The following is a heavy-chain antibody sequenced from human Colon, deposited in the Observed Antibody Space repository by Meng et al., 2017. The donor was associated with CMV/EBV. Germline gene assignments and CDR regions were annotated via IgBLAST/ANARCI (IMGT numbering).Heavy chain of an antibody. CDR2: ITWNSGTT. J-gene: IGHJ4*02. CDR3: VKDLSGYTLGSTPSPG. Sequence: FIFDDFAMHWVRQAPGKGLEWVSGITWNSGTTGYADSVKGRFTISRDNAKNSLYLQMNSLRPEDTALYYCVKDLSGYTLGSTPSPGWGQGALVTVSS. D-gene: IGHD5-18*01. CDR1: FIFDDFA. V-gene: IGHV3-9*01.